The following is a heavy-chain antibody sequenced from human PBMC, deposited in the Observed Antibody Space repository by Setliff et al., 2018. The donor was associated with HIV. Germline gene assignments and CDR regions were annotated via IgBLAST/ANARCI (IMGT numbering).Heavy chain of an antibody. D-gene: IGHD2-2*01. CDR1: GFTFSSYA. Sequence: GGSLRLSCAASGFTFSSYAMSWVRQAPGKGLEWVSAVSASDGRTYYADSVKGRFTVSRDNSKSTLFLQMNSLRSEDTAVYYCAKEDQRVTSVDYWGQGTPVTVSS. CDR2: VSASDGRT. V-gene: IGHV3-23*01. J-gene: IGHJ4*02. CDR3: AKEDQRVTSVDY.